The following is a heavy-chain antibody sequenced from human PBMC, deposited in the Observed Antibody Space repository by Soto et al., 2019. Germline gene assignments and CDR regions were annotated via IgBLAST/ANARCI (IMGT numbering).Heavy chain of an antibody. Sequence: EVQLVESGGGLVQPGGSLRLSCATSGFILSDCAMNWVRQAPGKGLEWVSYISSSSSVIDYADSVEGRFTASRDNARNSLYLQMNSLRAEDTAVYYCARDLSWGSNWYYYMDVWGKGTTVTVSS. CDR3: ARDLSWGSNWYYYMDV. V-gene: IGHV3-48*01. J-gene: IGHJ6*03. CDR2: ISSSSSVI. D-gene: IGHD7-27*01. CDR1: GFILSDCA.